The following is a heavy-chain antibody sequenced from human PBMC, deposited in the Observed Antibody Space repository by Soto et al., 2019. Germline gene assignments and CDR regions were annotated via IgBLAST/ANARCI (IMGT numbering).Heavy chain of an antibody. J-gene: IGHJ4*02. CDR1: GLTFINYA. Sequence: PGGPLTLSCAAAGLTFINYAMSWVRQAPGKGLEWVSAISDSGVSTYYADSVKGRFTISRDNSKSTLYLQMNNLRAEDTAVYYCAKTDYWGQGTLVTVSS. CDR2: ISDSGVST. CDR3: AKTDY. V-gene: IGHV3-23*01.